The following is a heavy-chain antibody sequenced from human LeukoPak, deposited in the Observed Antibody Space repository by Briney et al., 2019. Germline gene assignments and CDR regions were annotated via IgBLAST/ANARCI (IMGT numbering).Heavy chain of an antibody. CDR3: ARDTSAINLDAFDI. D-gene: IGHD1-1*01. V-gene: IGHV4-59*01. Sequence: SETLSLTCTVSGGSISSYYWSWIRQPPGKGLEWIGYIYYSGSTNYNPSLKSRVTISADTSKNQFSLKLSSVTAADTAVYYCARDTSAINLDAFDIWGQGTMVTVSS. CDR2: IYYSGST. J-gene: IGHJ3*02. CDR1: GGSISSYY.